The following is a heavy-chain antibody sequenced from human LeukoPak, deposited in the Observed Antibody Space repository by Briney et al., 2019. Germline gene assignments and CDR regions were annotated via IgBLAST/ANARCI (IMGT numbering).Heavy chain of an antibody. CDR1: GFSFYNAW. V-gene: IGHV3-23*01. J-gene: IGHJ4*02. Sequence: GGSLRLSCATSGFSFYNAWMNWVRQAPGKGLEWVSGISGSGGTTYYADSVKGRFTISRDSSKNTLYLQMNSLRADDTAVYYCANSNWNTYDYWGQGTLVTVSS. D-gene: IGHD1/OR15-1a*01. CDR2: ISGSGGTT. CDR3: ANSNWNTYDY.